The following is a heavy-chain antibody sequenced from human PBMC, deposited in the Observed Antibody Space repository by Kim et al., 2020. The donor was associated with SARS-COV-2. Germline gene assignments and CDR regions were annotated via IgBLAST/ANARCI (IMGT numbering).Heavy chain of an antibody. V-gene: IGHV3-11*06. Sequence: RFTISRDNAKNSLYLQMNSLRAEDTAVYYCARPTYYYGSGSYSTEYFQHWGQGTLVTVSS. CDR3: ARPTYYYGSGSYSTEYFQH. D-gene: IGHD3-10*01. J-gene: IGHJ1*01.